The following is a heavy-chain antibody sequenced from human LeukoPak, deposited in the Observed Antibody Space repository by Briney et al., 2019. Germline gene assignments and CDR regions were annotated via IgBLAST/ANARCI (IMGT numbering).Heavy chain of an antibody. V-gene: IGHV3-23*01. CDR1: GFTFSSYA. CDR2: ISGSGGST. Sequence: GGSLRLSCAASGFTFSSYAMSWVRQAPGKGLEWVSAISGSGGSTYYADSVKGRFTISRDNSKNTLYLQMNSLRAKDTAVYYCAKDQGSGITYFDYWGQGTLVTVSS. D-gene: IGHD3-10*01. CDR3: AKDQGSGITYFDY. J-gene: IGHJ4*02.